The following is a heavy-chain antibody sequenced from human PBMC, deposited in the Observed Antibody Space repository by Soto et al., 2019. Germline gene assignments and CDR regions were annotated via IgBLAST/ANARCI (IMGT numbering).Heavy chain of an antibody. CDR2: FDPEDGET. V-gene: IGHV1-24*01. CDR1: GYTLTELS. CDR3: ATAGYCSSTSCAHWFDP. J-gene: IGHJ5*02. Sequence: ASVKVSCKVSGYTLTELSMHWVRQAPGKGLEWMGGFDPEDGETIYAQKFQGRVTMTEDTSTDTAYMELSSLRSEDTAVYYCATAGYCSSTSCAHWFDPWGQGTLVTVSS. D-gene: IGHD2-2*01.